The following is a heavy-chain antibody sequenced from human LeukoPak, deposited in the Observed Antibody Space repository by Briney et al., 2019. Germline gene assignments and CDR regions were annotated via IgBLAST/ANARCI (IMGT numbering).Heavy chain of an antibody. J-gene: IGHJ4*02. CDR1: GYSFTSYW. CDR3: ARHTIPYYYDSSGSFDY. D-gene: IGHD3-22*01. CDR2: IYPGDSDT. Sequence: GESLQISCKGSGYSFTSYWIGWVRQMPGKGLEWMGIIYPGDSDTRYSPSFQGQATISADKSISTAYLQWSSLKASDTAMYYCARHTIPYYYDSSGSFDYWGQGTLVTVSS. V-gene: IGHV5-51*01.